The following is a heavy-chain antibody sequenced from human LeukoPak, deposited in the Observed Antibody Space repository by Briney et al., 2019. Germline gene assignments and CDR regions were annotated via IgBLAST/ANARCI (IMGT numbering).Heavy chain of an antibody. CDR1: GDSVSSNTAT. V-gene: IGHV6-1*01. J-gene: IGHJ5*02. CDR2: TFYRSKWSN. Sequence: SQTLSLTCVISGDSVSSNTATWNWIRQSPSRGLEWLGRTFYRSKWSNDFSPSLKRRMSINPDTSKNQFSLHLKYVTPEDTAVYYCARVRGRQQLPWFDPWGQGTLVTVSS. CDR3: ARVRGRQQLPWFDP. D-gene: IGHD6-13*01.